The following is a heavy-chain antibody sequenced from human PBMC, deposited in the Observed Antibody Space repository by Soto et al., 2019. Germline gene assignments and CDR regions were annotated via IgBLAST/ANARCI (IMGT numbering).Heavy chain of an antibody. CDR2: IWPDGNIE. J-gene: IGHJ5*02. CDR3: ARAGIVATTQLGWFDP. Sequence: QVQLVESGGGVVQPGRSLRLSSSASGFKFSNYGFHWVRQAPGKGLEWVAAIWPDGNIEHYLDAVKGRFTISRDNSNNTLSLQMNSLSPDDTAIYYCARAGIVATTQLGWFDPWGQGTLVIVSS. V-gene: IGHV3-33*01. CDR1: GFKFSNYG. D-gene: IGHD1-26*01.